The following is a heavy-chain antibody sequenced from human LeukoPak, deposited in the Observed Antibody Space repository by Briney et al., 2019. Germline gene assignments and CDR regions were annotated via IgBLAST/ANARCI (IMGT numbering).Heavy chain of an antibody. CDR1: GFTFSSYG. J-gene: IGHJ6*03. CDR2: ISSSSSTI. CDR3: ARTNYDFWSGYQNYYYYMDV. V-gene: IGHV3-48*01. D-gene: IGHD3-3*01. Sequence: PGGSLRLSCAASGFTFSSYGMTWVRQAPGKGLEWVSYISSSSSTIYYADSVKGRFTISRDNAKNSLYLQMNSLRAEDTAVYYCARTNYDFWSGYQNYYYYMDVWGKGTTVTVSS.